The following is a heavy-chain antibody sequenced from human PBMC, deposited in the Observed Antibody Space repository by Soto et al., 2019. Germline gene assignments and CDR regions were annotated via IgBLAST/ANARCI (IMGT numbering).Heavy chain of an antibody. J-gene: IGHJ3*02. CDR2: IFWNDDK. CDR1: GFSLSTSGVG. D-gene: IGHD2-21*02. V-gene: IGHV2-5*01. CDR3: AHRALGTVSDAFDI. Sequence: SGPTLVNPAQTLTLTCTFSGFSLSTSGVGVGWIRQPPGKALEWLALIFWNDDKRYSPSLKSRLTITKDTSKNQVVLTMTNMDPVDTATYSCAHRALGTVSDAFDIWGQGTMVTVSS.